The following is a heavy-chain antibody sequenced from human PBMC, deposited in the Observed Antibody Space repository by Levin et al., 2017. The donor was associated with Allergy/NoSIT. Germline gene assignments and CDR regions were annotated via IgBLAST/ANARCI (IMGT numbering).Heavy chain of an antibody. D-gene: IGHD2-21*02. CDR2: ISSSGSTI. CDR1: GFTFSDYY. CDR3: ASEEGAYCGGDCYSSFDY. J-gene: IGHJ4*02. V-gene: IGHV3-11*01. Sequence: SCAASGFTFSDYYMSWIRQAPGKGLEWVSYISSSGSTIYYADSVKGRFTISRDNAKNSLYLQMNSLRAEDTAVYYCASEEGAYCGGDCYSSFDYWGQGTLVTVSS.